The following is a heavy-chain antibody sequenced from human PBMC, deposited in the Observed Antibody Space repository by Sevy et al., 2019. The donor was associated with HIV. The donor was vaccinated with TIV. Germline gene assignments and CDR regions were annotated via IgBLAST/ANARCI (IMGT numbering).Heavy chain of an antibody. Sequence: ASVKVSCKASGYTFSDYYIHWVRQAPGQGLEWMGRINPKSGGTNYAQKFQGRVTMTRDTSISTVYMELNRLTSDATAIYYCARYTNSLYSGYDRPVADYWGQGTLVTVSS. J-gene: IGHJ4*02. V-gene: IGHV1-2*06. CDR1: GYTFSDYY. CDR2: INPKSGGT. CDR3: ARYTNSLYSGYDRPVADY. D-gene: IGHD5-12*01.